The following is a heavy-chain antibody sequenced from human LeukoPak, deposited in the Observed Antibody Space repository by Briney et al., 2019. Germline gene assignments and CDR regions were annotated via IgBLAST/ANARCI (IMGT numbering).Heavy chain of an antibody. CDR1: GFTFSSYG. CDR3: ARTGYCSGGSCYGFDY. D-gene: IGHD2-15*01. CDR2: IWYDGSNK. V-gene: IGHV3-33*01. J-gene: IGHJ4*02. Sequence: PGGSLRLSCAASGFTFSSYGMHWVRRAPGKGLEWVAVIWYDGSNKYYADSVKGRFTISRDNSKNTLYLQMNSLRAEDTAVYYCARTGYCSGGSCYGFDYWGQGTLVTVSS.